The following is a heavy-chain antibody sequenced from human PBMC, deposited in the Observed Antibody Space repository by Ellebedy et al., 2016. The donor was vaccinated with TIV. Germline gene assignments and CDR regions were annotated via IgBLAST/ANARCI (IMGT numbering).Heavy chain of an antibody. CDR1: GFILSSYT. D-gene: IGHD1-14*01. Sequence: PGGSLRLSCAASGFILSSYTMYRVRQAPGKGLEWVSSISSSSSYIFYADSVRGRFTISRDNPKNSLFLQMNSLRDEDTAVYFCARDNHFDYWGRGTLVTVSS. V-gene: IGHV3-21*01. CDR3: ARDNHFDY. CDR2: ISSSSSYI. J-gene: IGHJ4*02.